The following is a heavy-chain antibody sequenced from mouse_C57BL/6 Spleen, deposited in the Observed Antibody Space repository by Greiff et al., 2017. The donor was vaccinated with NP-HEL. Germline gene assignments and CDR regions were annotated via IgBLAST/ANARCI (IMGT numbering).Heavy chain of an antibody. V-gene: IGHV1-69*01. CDR2: LYPSDSYT. J-gene: IGHJ3*01. CDR3: ARGYDYDAWFAY. D-gene: IGHD2-4*01. CDR1: GYTFTSYW. Sequence: QVQLQQPGAYLVMPGASVKLSCKASGYTFTSYWMHWVKQRPGQGRQWLGDLYPSDSYTNYNQKFKGKSTLTVDKSSSTAYMQLSRLTSEDSAVYYCARGYDYDAWFAYWGQGTLVTVSA.